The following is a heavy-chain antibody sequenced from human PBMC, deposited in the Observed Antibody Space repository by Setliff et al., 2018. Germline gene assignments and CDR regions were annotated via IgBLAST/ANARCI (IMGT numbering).Heavy chain of an antibody. CDR1: GYTFTNYG. V-gene: IGHV1-18*01. D-gene: IGHD2-8*01. Sequence: GSVKVSCKASGYTFTNYGVTWVRQAPGQGLEWMGWISPYSGNTYYAPELQGRVTLTTDTSTTTAYLELRSLTSDDTAVYYCSRLVRYCTTTTCQRASGDDYWGQGTLVTVSS. CDR2: ISPYSGNT. CDR3: SRLVRYCTTTTCQRASGDDY. J-gene: IGHJ4*02.